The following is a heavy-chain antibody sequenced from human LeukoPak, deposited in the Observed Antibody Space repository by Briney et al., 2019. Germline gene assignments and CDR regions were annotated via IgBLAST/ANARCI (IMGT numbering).Heavy chain of an antibody. CDR1: GGSISSGSYY. Sequence: KPSQTLSLTCTVSGGSISSGSYYWSWIRQPAGKGLEWIGRIYTSGSTNYNPSLKSRVTISVDTSKNQFSLKLSSVTAADTAVYYCARGGRFGGHDAFDIWGQGTMVTVSS. V-gene: IGHV4-61*02. CDR3: ARGGRFGGHDAFDI. J-gene: IGHJ3*02. D-gene: IGHD3-10*01. CDR2: IYTSGST.